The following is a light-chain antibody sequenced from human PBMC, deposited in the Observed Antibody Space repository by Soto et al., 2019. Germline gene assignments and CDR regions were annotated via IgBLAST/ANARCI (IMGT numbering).Light chain of an antibody. J-gene: IGKJ5*01. CDR3: MQALQPPLT. V-gene: IGKV2-28*01. CDR1: QSLLHKNGYSY. Sequence: ESALTQSPLSLPVTPGEPASMSCRSSQSLLHKNGYSYVDWYLQKPGQSPKLLIYLVSNRASGVPDRFSGSGSGTDFTLKISRVEAEDVGLYYCMQALQPPLTFGQGTRLEIK. CDR2: LVS.